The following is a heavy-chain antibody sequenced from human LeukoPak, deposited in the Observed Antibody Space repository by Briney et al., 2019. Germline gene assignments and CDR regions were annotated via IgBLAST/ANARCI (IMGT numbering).Heavy chain of an antibody. CDR1: GFLFGGHA. D-gene: IGHD3-10*01. Sequence: GGSLRLSCAASGFLFGGHAMMWVRQTPGKGLVWVSRINSDGSSTRYADSVKGRFTISRDNAKNTLYLQMNSLRAEDTAVYFCARDHPVRGVMIPFDYWGQGTRVTVSS. J-gene: IGHJ4*02. CDR3: ARDHPVRGVMIPFDY. CDR2: INSDGSST. V-gene: IGHV3-74*01.